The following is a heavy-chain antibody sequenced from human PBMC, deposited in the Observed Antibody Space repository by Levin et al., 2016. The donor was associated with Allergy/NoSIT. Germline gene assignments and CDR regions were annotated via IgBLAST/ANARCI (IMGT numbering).Heavy chain of an antibody. D-gene: IGHD6-6*01. Sequence: VRQMPGKGLEWIGEINHSGSTNYNPSLKSRVTISVDTSKNQFSLKLSSVTAADTAVYYCARSVLFPPYAFDIWGQGTMVTVSS. J-gene: IGHJ3*02. V-gene: IGHV4-34*01. CDR2: INHSGST. CDR3: ARSVLFPPYAFDI.